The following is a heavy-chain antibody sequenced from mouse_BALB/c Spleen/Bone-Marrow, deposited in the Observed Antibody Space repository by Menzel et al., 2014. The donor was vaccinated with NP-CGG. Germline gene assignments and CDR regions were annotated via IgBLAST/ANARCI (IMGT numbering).Heavy chain of an antibody. Sequence: VKVVESGAELMKPGASMKISCKATGYTFSSYWIEWVKQRPGHGLEWIGEILPGSGCTNYNERFKGKATFTADTSSNTAYMQLSSLTSEDSAVYYCARAYYVNYDAMDYWGQGTSVTVSS. V-gene: IGHV1-9*01. CDR1: GYTFSSYW. CDR2: ILPGSGCT. D-gene: IGHD2-10*01. CDR3: ARAYYVNYDAMDY. J-gene: IGHJ4*01.